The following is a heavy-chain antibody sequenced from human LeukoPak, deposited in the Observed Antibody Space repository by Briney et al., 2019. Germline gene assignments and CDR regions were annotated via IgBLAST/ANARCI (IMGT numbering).Heavy chain of an antibody. D-gene: IGHD1-26*01. CDR3: ARGGTDDDFDI. CDR2: INGDGSST. Sequence: GGSLRLSCAASGFTFSSYWMHWVRQAPGKGLVWVSRINGDGSSTTYADSVKGRFTIPRDNAKNTLYMQMNSLRAEDTAVYYCARGGTDDDFDIWGQGTMVTVSS. V-gene: IGHV3-74*01. CDR1: GFTFSSYW. J-gene: IGHJ3*02.